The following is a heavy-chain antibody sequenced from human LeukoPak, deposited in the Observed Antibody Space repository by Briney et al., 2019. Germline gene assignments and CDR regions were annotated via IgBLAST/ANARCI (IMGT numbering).Heavy chain of an antibody. CDR3: ARDGYSYASDY. V-gene: IGHV3-7*01. J-gene: IGHJ4*02. Sequence: GGSLRLSCAASGFSFSTYYITWVRQAPGKGRERVVHIKPDGSETYYVDSVKGRFIISRDNAKNSLYLQMSSLRAEDTAVYYCARDGYSYASDYWGLGALVTVSA. D-gene: IGHD2-2*01. CDR2: IKPDGSET. CDR1: GFSFSTYY.